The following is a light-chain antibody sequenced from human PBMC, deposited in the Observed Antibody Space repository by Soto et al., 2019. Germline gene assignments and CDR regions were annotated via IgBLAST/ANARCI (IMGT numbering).Light chain of an antibody. CDR3: CSYAGSSTDV. CDR1: SSDVGSYNL. Sequence: QSVLTQPASVSVSPGQSITISCTGSSSDVGSYNLVSWYQQHPDKAPKLMIYEDSKRPSGVSNRFSGSKSGNTASLTISGLQADDEADYYCCSYAGSSTDVFGTGTKVTVL. V-gene: IGLV2-23*01. J-gene: IGLJ1*01. CDR2: EDS.